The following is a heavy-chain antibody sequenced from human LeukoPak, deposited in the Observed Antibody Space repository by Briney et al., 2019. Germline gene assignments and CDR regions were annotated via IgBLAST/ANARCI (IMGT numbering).Heavy chain of an antibody. D-gene: IGHD2-21*01. Sequence: PSETLSLTCAVYGGSFSGYYWSWIRQPPGKGLEWIGEINHSGSTNYNPSLKSRVTISVDTSKNQFSLKLSSVTAADTAVYYCARGPKGRAYVYYYYYYMDVWGKGTTVAVSS. J-gene: IGHJ6*03. V-gene: IGHV4-34*01. CDR2: INHSGST. CDR1: GGSFSGYY. CDR3: ARGPKGRAYVYYYYYYMDV.